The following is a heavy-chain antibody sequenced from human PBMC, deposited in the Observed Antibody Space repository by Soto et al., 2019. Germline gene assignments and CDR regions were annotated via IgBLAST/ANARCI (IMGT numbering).Heavy chain of an antibody. Sequence: ASVKVSCKASGYSFTSHGISWVRQAPGQGLEWMGWINPNSGGTNYAQKFQGWVTMTRDTSISTAYMELSRLRSDDTAVYYCARGTRRTGYSSSWYFYWGQGTLATVSS. V-gene: IGHV1-2*04. CDR2: INPNSGGT. CDR3: ARGTRRTGYSSSWYFY. J-gene: IGHJ4*02. D-gene: IGHD6-13*01. CDR1: GYSFTSHG.